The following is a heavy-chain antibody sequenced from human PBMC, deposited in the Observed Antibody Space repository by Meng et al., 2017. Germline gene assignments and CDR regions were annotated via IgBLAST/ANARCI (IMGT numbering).Heavy chain of an antibody. CDR3: AIRGAAVAGTLFDY. CDR1: GYTLTVLS. V-gene: IGHV1-24*01. CDR2: FDPEDGET. Sequence: ASVKVSCKVSGYTLTVLSMHWVRQAPGKGLEWMGGFDPEDGETIYAQKFQGRVTMTEDTSTDTAYMELSSLRSEDTAVYYCAIRGAAVAGTLFDYWGQGTLVTVSS. D-gene: IGHD6-19*01. J-gene: IGHJ4*02.